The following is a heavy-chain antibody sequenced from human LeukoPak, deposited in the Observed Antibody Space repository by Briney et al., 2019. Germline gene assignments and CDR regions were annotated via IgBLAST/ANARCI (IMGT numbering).Heavy chain of an antibody. V-gene: IGHV3-23*01. CDR1: GFTFSSSA. J-gene: IGHJ3*02. D-gene: IGHD6-19*01. CDR2: ISNNGGYT. CDR3: ARRGGSNGWGAFDI. Sequence: GGSLRLSCAASGFTFSSSAMSWVRQAPGKGLEWVSAISNNGGYTYYADSVQGRFTISRDNSKNTLSLQMNRLRVEDTAVYYCARRGGSNGWGAFDIWGQGTIVTVSS.